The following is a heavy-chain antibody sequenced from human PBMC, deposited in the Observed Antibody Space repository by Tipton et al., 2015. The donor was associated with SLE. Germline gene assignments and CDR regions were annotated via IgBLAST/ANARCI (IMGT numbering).Heavy chain of an antibody. CDR2: IYYSGST. J-gene: IGHJ4*02. V-gene: IGHV4-61*08. CDR3: ARDKNGDYYDY. CDR1: GNVISRGYY. Sequence: GLVKPSETLSLTCGVSGNVISRGYYWSWIRQPPGKGLEWIGYIYYSGSTNYNPSLKSRVTISVDTSKNQFSLKLSSVAAADTAVYYCARDKNGDYYDYWGQGTLVTVSS. D-gene: IGHD4-17*01.